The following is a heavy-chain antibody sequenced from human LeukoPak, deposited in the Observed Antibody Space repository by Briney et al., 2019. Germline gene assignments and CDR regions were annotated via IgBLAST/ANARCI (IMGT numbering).Heavy chain of an antibody. CDR2: INHSGST. J-gene: IGHJ3*02. V-gene: IGHV4-34*01. Sequence: SETLSLTCAVYGGSFSGYYWSWIRQPPGKGLEWIGEINHSGSTNYNPSLKSRVTISVDTSKNQFSLKLSSVTAADTAVYYCARFDVETPSPHAFDIWGQGTMVTVSS. CDR1: GGSFSGYY. D-gene: IGHD3-9*01. CDR3: ARFDVETPSPHAFDI.